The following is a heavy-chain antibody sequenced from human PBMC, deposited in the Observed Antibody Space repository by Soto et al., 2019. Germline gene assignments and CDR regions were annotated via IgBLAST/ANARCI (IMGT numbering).Heavy chain of an antibody. Sequence: QVQLVESGGGVVQPGRSLRLSCAASGFTFSSYAMHWVRQAPGKGLEWVAVISYDGSNKYYADSVKCRFTISTDNSKNSLYLQMNSLRAEDTAVYYCARACISTGCDAEGVYYYGMDVWGQGTTVTVSS. CDR2: ISYDGSNK. D-gene: IGHD2-2*01. CDR3: ARACISTGCDAEGVYYYGMDV. CDR1: GFTFSSYA. J-gene: IGHJ6*02. V-gene: IGHV3-30-3*01.